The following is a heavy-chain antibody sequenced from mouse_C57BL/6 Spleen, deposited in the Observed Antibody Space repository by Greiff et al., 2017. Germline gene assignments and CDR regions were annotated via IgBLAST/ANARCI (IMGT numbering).Heavy chain of an antibody. Sequence: QVQLQQPGAELVRPGSSVKLSCKASGYTFTSYWMHWVKQRPIQGLEWIGNIDPSDSETHYNQKFKDKATLTVDKSSSTAYMQLSSLTSEDSAVYYWARSGHYYGTVYAMDYWGQGTSVTVSS. V-gene: IGHV1-52*01. CDR3: ARSGHYYGTVYAMDY. D-gene: IGHD1-2*01. CDR2: IDPSDSET. J-gene: IGHJ4*01. CDR1: GYTFTSYW.